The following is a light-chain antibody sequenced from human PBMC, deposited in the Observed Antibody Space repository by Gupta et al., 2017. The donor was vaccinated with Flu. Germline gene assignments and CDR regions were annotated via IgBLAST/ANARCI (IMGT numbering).Light chain of an antibody. CDR2: DAS. Sequence: ANLSLSPGERAILSCRASQSVSSQLAWYQQKPGQTPGLLIYDASNRATDIPARFSGSGSGTDFTLTISSREPEDFAVYYCQQRSNWPPHTFGQGTMLEI. V-gene: IGKV3-11*01. J-gene: IGKJ2*01. CDR3: QQRSNWPPHT. CDR1: QSVSSQ.